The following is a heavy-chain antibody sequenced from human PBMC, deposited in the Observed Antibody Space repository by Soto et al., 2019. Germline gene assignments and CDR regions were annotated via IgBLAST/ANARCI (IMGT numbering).Heavy chain of an antibody. Sequence: PSETLSLTCTVSGGSISSGDYYWSWIRQPPGKGLEWIGYIYYSGSTYYNPSLKSRVTISVDTSKNQFSLKLSSVTAADTAVYYGARVIIFSGDDAFDIWGQGTMVTVSS. CDR2: IYYSGST. D-gene: IGHD2-15*01. CDR3: ARVIIFSGDDAFDI. V-gene: IGHV4-30-4*01. CDR1: GGSISSGDYY. J-gene: IGHJ3*02.